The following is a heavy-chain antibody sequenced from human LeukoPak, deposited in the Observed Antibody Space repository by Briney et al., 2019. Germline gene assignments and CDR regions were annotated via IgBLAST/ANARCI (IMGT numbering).Heavy chain of an antibody. Sequence: SETLSLTCTVSGGSISSYYWSWIRQPPGKGLEWTGYIYYSGSTNYNPSLKSRVTISVDTSKNQFSLKLSSVTAADTAVYYCARELGLGIWYFDLWGRGTLVTVSS. V-gene: IGHV4-59*01. CDR1: GGSISSYY. CDR3: ARELGLGIWYFDL. J-gene: IGHJ2*01. CDR2: IYYSGST. D-gene: IGHD7-27*01.